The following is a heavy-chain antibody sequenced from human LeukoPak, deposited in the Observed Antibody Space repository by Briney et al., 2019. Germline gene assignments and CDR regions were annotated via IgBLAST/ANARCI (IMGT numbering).Heavy chain of an antibody. Sequence: SETLSLTCAVYGGSFSGYYWSWIRQPPGKGLEWIGEINHSGSTNYNPSLKSRVTISVDTSKNQFSLKLSSVTAADPAVYYCARGGVGQWLVLRYFDYWGQGTLVTVSS. CDR2: INHSGST. CDR3: ARGGVGQWLVLRYFDY. D-gene: IGHD6-19*01. J-gene: IGHJ4*02. CDR1: GGSFSGYY. V-gene: IGHV4-34*01.